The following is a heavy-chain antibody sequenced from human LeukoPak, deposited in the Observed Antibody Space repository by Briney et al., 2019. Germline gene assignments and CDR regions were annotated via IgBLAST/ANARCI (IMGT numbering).Heavy chain of an antibody. J-gene: IGHJ4*02. D-gene: IGHD1-1*01. CDR2: ISYDGSNK. V-gene: IGHV3-30*03. CDR1: GFTFSSYG. Sequence: GGSLRLSCAASGFTFSSYGMHWVRQAPGKGLEWVAVISYDGSNKYYADSVKGRFTISRDNSENTLFLQMNSLRVEDSALYYCARGDDGRSLDYWGQGTRVTVSS. CDR3: ARGDDGRSLDY.